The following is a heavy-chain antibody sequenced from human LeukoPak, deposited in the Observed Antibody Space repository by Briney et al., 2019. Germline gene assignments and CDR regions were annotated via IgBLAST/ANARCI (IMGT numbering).Heavy chain of an antibody. CDR3: ARGPATGDFDY. D-gene: IGHD1-1*01. CDR1: EYTFTSYD. V-gene: IGHV1-8*01. CDR2: MNPNSGST. Sequence: GASVKVSCKASEYTFTSYDINWVRQATGQGLEWMGWMNPNSGSTGYAQKFQGRVTMTRDTSISTAYMELSGLRSEDTAVYYCARGPATGDFDYWGQGSLVTVSS. J-gene: IGHJ4*02.